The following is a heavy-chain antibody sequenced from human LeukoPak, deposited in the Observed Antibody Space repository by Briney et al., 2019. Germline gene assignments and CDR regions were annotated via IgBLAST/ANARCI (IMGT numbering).Heavy chain of an antibody. CDR2: VSGTGGST. CDR1: GFTFSSYA. CDR3: AKNALRYFDWLDY. J-gene: IGHJ4*02. V-gene: IGHV3-23*01. Sequence: GGSLRLSCAASGFTFSSYALSWVRQAPGKGLEWVSGVSGTGGSTYYADSVKGRFTISRDNSKNTLYLQMNSLRAEDTAVYYCAKNALRYFDWLDYWGQGTLVTVSS. D-gene: IGHD3-9*01.